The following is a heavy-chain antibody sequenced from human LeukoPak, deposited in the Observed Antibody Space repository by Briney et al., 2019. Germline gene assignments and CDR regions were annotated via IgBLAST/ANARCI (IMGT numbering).Heavy chain of an antibody. Sequence: ASVKVSCKASGYIFTSYYMHWVRQAPGQGLGWMGIINPSGGSTSYAQKFQGRVTMTRDTSTSTVYMELSSLRSDDTAVYYCARDPVPAAIQGPDYWGQGTLVTVSS. CDR3: ARDPVPAAIQGPDY. CDR2: INPSGGST. J-gene: IGHJ4*02. CDR1: GYIFTSYY. V-gene: IGHV1-46*01. D-gene: IGHD2-2*02.